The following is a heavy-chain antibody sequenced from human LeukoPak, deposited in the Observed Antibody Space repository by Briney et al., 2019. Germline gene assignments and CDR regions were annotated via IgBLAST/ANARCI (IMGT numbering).Heavy chain of an antibody. CDR2: ITGSSSTI. J-gene: IGHJ6*02. CDR1: GFTFSSFS. D-gene: IGHD4-23*01. V-gene: IGHV3-48*01. Sequence: GGSLRLSCAASGFTFSSFSMNWVRQAPGKGLEWVSFITGSSSTIYYADSVKGRFTISRDNAKNSLYLQMNSLRAEDTAVYYCARDSSFLDLGRGLRYGGKGGYYGMDVWGQGTTVTVSS. CDR3: ARDSSFLDLGRGLRYGGKGGYYGMDV.